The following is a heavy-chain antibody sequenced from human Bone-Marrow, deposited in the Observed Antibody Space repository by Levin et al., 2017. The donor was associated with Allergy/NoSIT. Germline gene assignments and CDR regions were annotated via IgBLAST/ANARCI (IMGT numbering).Heavy chain of an antibody. CDR1: GFTFSGSA. D-gene: IGHD5-18*01. CDR3: TRVGYSSSP. CDR2: IRSKANSYAT. V-gene: IGHV3-73*01. J-gene: IGHJ5*02. Sequence: GGSLRLSCAASGFTFSGSAMHWVRQASGKGLEWVGRIRSKANSYATAYAASVKGRFTISRDDSKNTAYLQMNSLKTEDTAVYYCTRVGYSSSPWGQGTLVTVSS.